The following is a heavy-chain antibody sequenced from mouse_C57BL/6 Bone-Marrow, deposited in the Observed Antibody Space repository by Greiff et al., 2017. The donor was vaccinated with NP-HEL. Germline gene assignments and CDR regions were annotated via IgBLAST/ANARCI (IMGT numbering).Heavy chain of an antibody. Sequence: VQLQQSGAELVKPGASVKMSCKASGYTFTSYWITWVKQRPGQGLEWIGDIYPGSGSTNYNEKFKSKATLTVDTSSSTAYMQLSSLTSEDSAVYYCARWGYDAEYYFDYWGQGTTLTVSS. J-gene: IGHJ2*01. CDR2: IYPGSGST. CDR3: ARWGYDAEYYFDY. V-gene: IGHV1-55*01. D-gene: IGHD2-2*01. CDR1: GYTFTSYW.